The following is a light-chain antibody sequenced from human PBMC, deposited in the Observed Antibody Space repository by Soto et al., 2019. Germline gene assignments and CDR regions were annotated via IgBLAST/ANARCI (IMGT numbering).Light chain of an antibody. V-gene: IGLV4-69*01. CDR3: QTWDTGIQV. CDR2: VNSDGSH. CDR1: SGHSNYA. Sequence: QLVLTQSPSASASLGASVKFTCTLNSGHSNYAIAWHQQRPEKGPRFLMKVNSDGSHNKGDGIADRFSGSSSGAERYLSISSLQSEDEADYYCQTWDTGIQVFGGGTKVTVL. J-gene: IGLJ3*02.